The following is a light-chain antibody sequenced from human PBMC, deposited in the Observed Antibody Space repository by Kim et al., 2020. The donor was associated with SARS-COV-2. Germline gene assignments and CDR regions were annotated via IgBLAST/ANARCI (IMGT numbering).Light chain of an antibody. CDR2: DAS. V-gene: IGKV1-33*01. J-gene: IGKJ4*01. CDR1: RDIRNY. Sequence: GDRVTIPGRASRDIRNYLNWYQQKPGKVPKLLIYDASNLETGVSSRFSGSGSGVDFNFTISSLQPGDIATYFCQHHKDFPLTFGGGTKVDIK. CDR3: QHHKDFPLT.